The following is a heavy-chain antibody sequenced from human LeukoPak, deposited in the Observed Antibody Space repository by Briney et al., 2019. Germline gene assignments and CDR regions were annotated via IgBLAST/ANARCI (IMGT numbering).Heavy chain of an antibody. J-gene: IGHJ5*02. CDR3: ARAIKWQLVPFDP. V-gene: IGHV1-18*01. Sequence: ASVKVSCEASGYTFTSYGIRCVRHAPGQGLEWMGWISAYNGNTNYAQTPQGRVTMTTDTSTSTAYMELRSLRSDDTAVYYCARAIKWQLVPFDPWGQGTLVTVSS. D-gene: IGHD6-6*01. CDR1: GYTFTSYG. CDR2: ISAYNGNT.